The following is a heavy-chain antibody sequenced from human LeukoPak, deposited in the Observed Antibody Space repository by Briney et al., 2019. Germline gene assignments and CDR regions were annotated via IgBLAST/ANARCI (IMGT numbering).Heavy chain of an antibody. J-gene: IGHJ4*02. CDR1: GGSISSYY. D-gene: IGHD4-23*01. V-gene: IGHV4-4*07. CDR2: IYSSGTT. CDR3: ARTYNGNSHFDY. Sequence: SETLSLTCTVSGGSISSYYWSWIRQPAGKGLGWIGRIYSSGTTNYNPSLKSRVTMSVDTSKNQFSLRLSSMTAADTAVYYCARTYNGNSHFDYWGQGTLVTVSS.